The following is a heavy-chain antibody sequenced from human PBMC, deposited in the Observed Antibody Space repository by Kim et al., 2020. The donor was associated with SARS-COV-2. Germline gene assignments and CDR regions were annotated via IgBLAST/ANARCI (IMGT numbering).Heavy chain of an antibody. V-gene: IGHV4-31*02. D-gene: IGHD3-10*01. J-gene: IGHJ3*02. Sequence: SLKSRVTISVDTTKNQCSLKLSSVTAADTAVYYCARDGTMVRGSTGAFEMWGQGTMVTVS. CDR3: ARDGTMVRGSTGAFEM.